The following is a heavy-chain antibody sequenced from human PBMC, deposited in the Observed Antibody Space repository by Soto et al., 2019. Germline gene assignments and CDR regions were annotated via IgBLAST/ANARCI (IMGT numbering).Heavy chain of an antibody. J-gene: IGHJ6*02. CDR2: ISGSGGST. D-gene: IGHD2-15*01. CDR1: GFTFSSYA. CDR3: ANTQFRPYYYYGMDV. Sequence: GGSLRLSCAASGFTFSSYAMSWVRQAPGKGLEWVSAISGSGGSTYYADSVKGRFTISRDNSKNTLYLQMNSLRAEDTAVYYCANTQFRPYYYYGMDVWGQGTTVTVSS. V-gene: IGHV3-23*01.